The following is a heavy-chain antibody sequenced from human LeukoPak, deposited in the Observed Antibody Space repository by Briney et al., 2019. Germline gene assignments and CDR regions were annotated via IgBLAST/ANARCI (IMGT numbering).Heavy chain of an antibody. V-gene: IGHV1-69*04. CDR1: GGTFSSYA. Sequence: SVKVSCKAPGGTFSSYAISWVRQAPGQGLEWMGRIIPIFGIANYAQKFQGRVTITADKSTSTAYMELSSLRSEDTAVYYCARAVYDSSGYYLWGWGQGTLVTVSS. CDR2: IIPIFGIA. CDR3: ARAVYDSSGYYLWG. D-gene: IGHD3-22*01. J-gene: IGHJ4*02.